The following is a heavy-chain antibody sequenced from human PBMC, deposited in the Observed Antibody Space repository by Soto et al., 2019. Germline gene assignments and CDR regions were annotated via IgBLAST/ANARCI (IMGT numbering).Heavy chain of an antibody. CDR1: GGSFSGYY. CDR3: ARCRGYGMDV. CDR2: INHSGST. D-gene: IGHD2-15*01. Sequence: PSETLSLTCAVYGGSFSGYYWSWIRQPPGKGLEWIGEINHSGSTNYNPSLKSRVTISVDTSKNQFSLKLSSVTAADAAVYYCARCRGYGMDVWGQGTTVTVSS. V-gene: IGHV4-34*01. J-gene: IGHJ6*02.